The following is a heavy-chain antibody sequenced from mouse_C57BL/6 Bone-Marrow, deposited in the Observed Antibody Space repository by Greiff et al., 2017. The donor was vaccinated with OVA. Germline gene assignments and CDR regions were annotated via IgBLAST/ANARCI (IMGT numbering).Heavy chain of an antibody. J-gene: IGHJ2*01. Sequence: VQLQQSGAELARPGASVKLSCKASGYTFTSYGISWVKQRTGQGLEWIGEIYPRSGNTYYNEKFKGKATLTADKSSSTAYMELRSLTSEDSAVYFCARLTGRGNYFDYWGQGTTLTVSS. CDR3: ARLTGRGNYFDY. V-gene: IGHV1-81*01. CDR2: IYPRSGNT. CDR1: GYTFTSYG. D-gene: IGHD4-1*01.